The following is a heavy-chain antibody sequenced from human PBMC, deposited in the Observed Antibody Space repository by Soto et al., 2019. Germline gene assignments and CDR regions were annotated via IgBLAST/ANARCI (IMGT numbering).Heavy chain of an antibody. CDR3: ASEHGSGSYYIEGDFDY. Sequence: SETLSLTCTVSGGSISSSSYYWGWIRQPPGKGLEWIGSIYYSGSTYYNPSLKSRVTISVDTSKNQFSLKLSSVTAADTAVYYCASEHGSGSYYIEGDFDYWGQGTLVTVSS. J-gene: IGHJ4*02. V-gene: IGHV4-39*01. D-gene: IGHD3-10*01. CDR1: GGSISSSSYY. CDR2: IYYSGST.